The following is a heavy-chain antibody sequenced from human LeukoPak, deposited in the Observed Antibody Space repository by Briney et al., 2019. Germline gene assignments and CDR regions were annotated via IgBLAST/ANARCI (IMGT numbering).Heavy chain of an antibody. J-gene: IGHJ6*02. CDR3: AARIAARSLYYYYGMDV. V-gene: IGHV4-59*01. D-gene: IGHD6-6*01. CDR2: IYYSGST. Sequence: SETLSLTCTVSGGSISSYYWSWIRQPPGKGLEWIGYIYYSGSTNYNPSLKSRVTISVDTSKNQFSLKLSSVTAADTAVYYCAARIAARSLYYYYGMDVWGQGTTVTVSS. CDR1: GGSISSYY.